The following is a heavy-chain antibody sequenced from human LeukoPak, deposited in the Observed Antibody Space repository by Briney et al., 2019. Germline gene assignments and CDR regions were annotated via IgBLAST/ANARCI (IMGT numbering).Heavy chain of an antibody. V-gene: IGHV3-30*18. CDR1: GFTFSSYG. Sequence: GRSLRLSCAASGFTFSSYGMHWVRQAPGKGLEWVAVISYDGSNKYYADSVKGRFTISRDNSKNTLYLRMNSLRAEDTAVYYCAKIGPYSSGLTDYWGQGTLVTVSS. D-gene: IGHD6-19*01. CDR3: AKIGPYSSGLTDY. CDR2: ISYDGSNK. J-gene: IGHJ4*02.